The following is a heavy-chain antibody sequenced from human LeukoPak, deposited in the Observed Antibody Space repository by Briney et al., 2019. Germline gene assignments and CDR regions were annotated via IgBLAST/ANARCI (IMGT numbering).Heavy chain of an antibody. D-gene: IGHD1-26*01. CDR1: GFTFDDYA. J-gene: IGHJ4*02. V-gene: IGHV3-9*01. Sequence: GRSLRLSCAASGFTFDDYAMNWVRQAPGKGLEWVSSISWNSGSVGYADSVKGRFTISRDNAKNSLYLQMNSLRAEDTAFYYCTISPEMKGAADYWGQGTLVSVSS. CDR2: ISWNSGSV. CDR3: TISPEMKGAADY.